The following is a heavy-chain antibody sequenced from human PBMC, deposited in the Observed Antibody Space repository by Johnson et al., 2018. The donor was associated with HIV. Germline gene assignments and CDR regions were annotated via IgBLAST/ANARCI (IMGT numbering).Heavy chain of an antibody. V-gene: IGHV3-30*02. CDR2: IRYDGSNK. Sequence: QVQLVESGGGVVQPGGSLRLSCAASGFAFSNYGMHWVRQGPGKGLEWVAFIRYDGSNKYYADSVKGRFSISRDNSKNTLYLQMNSLRAEDTAVYYCARLQLFGELIGPALHDAFDIWGQGTMVTVSS. J-gene: IGHJ3*02. CDR3: ARLQLFGELIGPALHDAFDI. D-gene: IGHD3-10*01. CDR1: GFAFSNYG.